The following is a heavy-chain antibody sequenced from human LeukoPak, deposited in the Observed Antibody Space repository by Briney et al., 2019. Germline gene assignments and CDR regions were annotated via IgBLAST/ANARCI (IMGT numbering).Heavy chain of an antibody. CDR1: GGSISSGGYY. CDR2: IYYSGST. Sequence: SQTLSLTCTVSGGSISSGGYYWSWIRQHPGKGLEWLGYIYYSGSTYHNPSRKSRVTISIDTSKNQFSLNLSSVTAADTAVYYCARDPEGMGYHDYWGQGTLVTVSS. CDR3: ARDPEGMGYHDY. V-gene: IGHV4-31*03. D-gene: IGHD3-16*02. J-gene: IGHJ4*02.